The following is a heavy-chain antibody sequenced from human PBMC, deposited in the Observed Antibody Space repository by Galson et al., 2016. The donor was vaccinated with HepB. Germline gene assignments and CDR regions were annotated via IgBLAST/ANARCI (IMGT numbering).Heavy chain of an antibody. Sequence: SLRLSCAASGFTFSNAWMSWVRQAPGKGPEWVGRIKSKTDGETTDYAAPVKGRFTISRDDSKNTLSLQMNSLKTEDTAVYYCAKSGVNTLGAFDVWGQGTMVTVSS. CDR1: GFTFSNAW. J-gene: IGHJ3*01. CDR2: IKSKTDGETT. V-gene: IGHV3-15*01. CDR3: AKSGVNTLGAFDV. D-gene: IGHD4/OR15-4a*01.